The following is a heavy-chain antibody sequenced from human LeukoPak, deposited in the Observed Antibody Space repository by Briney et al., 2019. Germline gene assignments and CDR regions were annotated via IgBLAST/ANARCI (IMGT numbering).Heavy chain of an antibody. V-gene: IGHV1-18*04. D-gene: IGHD3-9*01. Sequence: ASVKVSCKASGYTFTSYGISWVRQAPGQGLEWMGWISAYNGNTNYAQKLQGRVTMTTDTSTSTAYMELRSLRSDDTAVYYCARARGLYYDILTGYSHFDHWGRGILVTVSS. J-gene: IGHJ4*02. CDR3: ARARGLYYDILTGYSHFDH. CDR2: ISAYNGNT. CDR1: GYTFTSYG.